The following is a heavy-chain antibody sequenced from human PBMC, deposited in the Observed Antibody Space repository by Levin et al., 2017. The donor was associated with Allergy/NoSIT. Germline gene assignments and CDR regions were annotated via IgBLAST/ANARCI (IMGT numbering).Heavy chain of an antibody. CDR1: GFTVSSNY. J-gene: IGHJ6*03. D-gene: IGHD3-10*01. V-gene: IGHV3-66*01. Sequence: GGSLRLSCAASGFTVSSNYMSWVRQAPGKGLEWVSVIYSGGSTYYADSVKGRFTISRDNSKNTLYLQMNSLRAEDTAVYYCATLERMVRVPRYYYYMDVWGKGTTVTVSS. CDR2: IYSGGST. CDR3: ATLERMVRVPRYYYYMDV.